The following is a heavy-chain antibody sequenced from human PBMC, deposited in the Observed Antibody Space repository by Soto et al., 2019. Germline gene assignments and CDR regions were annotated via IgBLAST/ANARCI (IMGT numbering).Heavy chain of an antibody. Sequence: PGGSLRLSCAASGFTFSSYSMNWVRQAPGKGLEWVSYISSSSSTIYYADSVKGRFTISRDNAKNSLYLQMNSLRAEDTAVYYCASSDYALDYWGQGTLVTVSS. D-gene: IGHD4-17*01. CDR1: GFTFSSYS. J-gene: IGHJ4*02. CDR2: ISSSSSTI. V-gene: IGHV3-48*01. CDR3: ASSDYALDY.